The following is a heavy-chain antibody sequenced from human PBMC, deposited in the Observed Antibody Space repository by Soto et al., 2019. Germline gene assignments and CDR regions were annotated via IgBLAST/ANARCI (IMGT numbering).Heavy chain of an antibody. CDR1: GFRFSDYA. D-gene: IGHD3-10*01. J-gene: IGHJ3*02. Sequence: HPGGSLRLSCGTSGFRFSDYAMSWVRQAPGKGLEWVSSISGNGVNTYYGDSVKGRFTMSRDNSKNTLYLQMNGLRVEDTGVYYCAKGRSSGRRGGSAHTDAFDIWGQGTMVTVSS. V-gene: IGHV3-23*01. CDR2: ISGNGVNT. CDR3: AKGRSSGRRGGSAHTDAFDI.